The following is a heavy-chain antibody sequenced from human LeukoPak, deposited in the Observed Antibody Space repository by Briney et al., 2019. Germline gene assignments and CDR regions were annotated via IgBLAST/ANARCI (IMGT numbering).Heavy chain of an antibody. J-gene: IGHJ4*02. CDR3: ARDRYSSGWYGDFDC. D-gene: IGHD6-19*01. CDR2: ISSCSSYI. CDR1: GFTFSSYS. Sequence: PGGSLRLSCAASGFTFSSYSMNWVRQAPGKGLEWVSSISSCSSYIYYADSVKGRFTISRDNAKNSLYLQMNSLRAEDTAVYYCARDRYSSGWYGDFDCWGQGTLVTVSS. V-gene: IGHV3-21*01.